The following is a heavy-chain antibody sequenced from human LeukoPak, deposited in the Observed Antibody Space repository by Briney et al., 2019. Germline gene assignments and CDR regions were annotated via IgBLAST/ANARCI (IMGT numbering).Heavy chain of an antibody. CDR3: ARVGYYDSSGYYSPKKAFDY. J-gene: IGHJ4*02. CDR2: MNPNSGNT. Sequence: ASVKVSCKASGYTFTSYDINWVRQATGQGLEWMGWMNPNSGNTGYAQKFQGRVTMTRNTSISTAYMELSSLRSEDTAVYYCARVGYYDSSGYYSPKKAFDYWGQGTLVTVSS. CDR1: GYTFTSYD. D-gene: IGHD3-22*01. V-gene: IGHV1-8*01.